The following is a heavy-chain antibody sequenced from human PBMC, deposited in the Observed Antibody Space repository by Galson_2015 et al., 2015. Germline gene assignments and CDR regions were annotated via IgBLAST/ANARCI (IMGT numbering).Heavy chain of an antibody. D-gene: IGHD4-11*01. CDR2: IYDRGST. V-gene: IGHV4-31*01. J-gene: IGHJ6*03. CDR3: ARGIYSKDYYYYMDV. Sequence: PLSLTCSVSGGSISSSPYYWTWLRQHPGKGLEWIGYIYDRGSTHYNPSLKSLVTISVDRSKNQFSLKLSSVTAADTAVYYCARGIYSKDYYYYMDVWGKGTTVTVSS. CDR1: GGSISSSPYY.